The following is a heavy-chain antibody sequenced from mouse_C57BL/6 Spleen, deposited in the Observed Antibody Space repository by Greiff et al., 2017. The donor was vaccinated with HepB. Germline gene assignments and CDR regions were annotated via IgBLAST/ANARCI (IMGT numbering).Heavy chain of an antibody. D-gene: IGHD2-4*01. CDR1: GFTFSDYY. V-gene: IGHV5-16*01. J-gene: IGHJ3*01. CDR2: INYDGSST. Sequence: DVKLVESEGGLVQPGSSMKLSCTASGFTFSDYYMAWVRQVPEKGLEWVANINYDGSSTYYLDSLKSRFIISRDNAKNILYLQMSSLKSEDTATYYCARDGDYDYDGGFAYWGQGTLVTVSA. CDR3: ARDGDYDYDGGFAY.